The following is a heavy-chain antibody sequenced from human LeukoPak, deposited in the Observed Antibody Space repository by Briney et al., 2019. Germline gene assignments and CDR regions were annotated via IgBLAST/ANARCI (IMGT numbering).Heavy chain of an antibody. V-gene: IGHV4-34*01. D-gene: IGHD2-15*01. CDR3: ASRRARYCSGGSCYAPPPGY. Sequence: PSETLSLTCAVYGGSFSGYYWSWIRQPPAKGLEWIGEINHSGSTNYNPSLKSRVTISVDTSKNQFSLKLSSVTAADTAVYYCASRRARYCSGGSCYAPPPGYWGQGTLVTVSS. CDR2: INHSGST. CDR1: GGSFSGYY. J-gene: IGHJ4*02.